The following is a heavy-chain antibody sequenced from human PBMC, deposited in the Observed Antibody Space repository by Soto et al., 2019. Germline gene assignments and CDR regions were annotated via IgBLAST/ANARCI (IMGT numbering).Heavy chain of an antibody. CDR1: GYRFTSYG. CDR2: ISAYNGNT. CDR3: ARRSGNYYDSSGYYYSDN. Sequence: ASVKVSCKACGYRFTSYGISWVRQAPGQGLEWMGWISAYNGNTNYAQKLQGRVTMTTDTSTSTAYMELRSLRSDDTAVYYCARRSGNYYDSSGYYYSDNWAEETLVTVSS. J-gene: IGHJ4*02. D-gene: IGHD3-22*01. V-gene: IGHV1-18*01.